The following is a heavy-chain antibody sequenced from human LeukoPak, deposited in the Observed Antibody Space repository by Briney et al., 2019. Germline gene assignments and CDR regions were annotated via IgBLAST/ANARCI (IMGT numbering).Heavy chain of an antibody. CDR3: ARDLGYYDSSGSNFDY. CDR1: GGTFSSYA. V-gene: IGHV1-69*05. Sequence: SVKVSCKASGGTFSSYAISWVRQAPGQGLEWMGRIIPIFGTANYAQKFQGRVTITTDESTSTAYMELSSLRSEDTAVYYCARDLGYYDSSGSNFDYWGQGTLVTVSS. CDR2: IIPIFGTA. D-gene: IGHD3-22*01. J-gene: IGHJ4*02.